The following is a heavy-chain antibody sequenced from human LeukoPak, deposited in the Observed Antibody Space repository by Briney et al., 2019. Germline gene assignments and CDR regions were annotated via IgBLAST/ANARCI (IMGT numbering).Heavy chain of an antibody. D-gene: IGHD6-19*01. V-gene: IGHV3-21*01. CDR1: GFTFSSHE. J-gene: IGHJ3*02. CDR3: ARVGQWLANAFDI. CDR2: ISSSSSYI. Sequence: PGGSLRLSCAASGFTFSSHEMNWVRQAPGKGLEWVSSISSSSSYIYYADSVKGRFTISRDNAKNSLYLQMNSLRAEDTAVYYCARVGQWLANAFDIWGQGTMVTVSS.